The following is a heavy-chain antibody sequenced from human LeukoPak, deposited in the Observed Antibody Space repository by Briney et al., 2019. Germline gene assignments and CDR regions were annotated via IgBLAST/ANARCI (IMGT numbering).Heavy chain of an antibody. CDR1: GFSFSSYA. CDR3: AKEVVPAARDDASEI. J-gene: IGHJ3*02. Sequence: GGSLRLSCAASGFSFSSYAMSWVRQAPGKGLEWVSAISGSGGSTYYAESLKDQSTISRDNSKNTLHLQMSSLRGKDTAVYYCAKEVVPAARDDASEIRGQRTMVTVSS. V-gene: IGHV3-23*01. CDR2: ISGSGGST. D-gene: IGHD2-2*01.